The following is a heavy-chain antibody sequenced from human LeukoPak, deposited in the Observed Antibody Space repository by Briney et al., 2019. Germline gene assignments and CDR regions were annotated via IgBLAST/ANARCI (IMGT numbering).Heavy chain of an antibody. CDR1: GGSIGSSSYY. Sequence: SETLSLTCTVSGGSIGSSSYYWGWIRQPPGKGLEWIGSIYYSGSTYYNLSLKSRVTISVDTSKNQFSLKLSSVTAADTAVYYCARWIQLWFGFDYWGQGTLVTVSS. CDR2: IYYSGST. D-gene: IGHD5-18*01. CDR3: ARWIQLWFGFDY. V-gene: IGHV4-39*07. J-gene: IGHJ4*02.